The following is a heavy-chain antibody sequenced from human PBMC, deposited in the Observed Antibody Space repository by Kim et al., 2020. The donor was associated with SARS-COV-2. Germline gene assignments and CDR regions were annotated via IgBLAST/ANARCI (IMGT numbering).Heavy chain of an antibody. J-gene: IGHJ5*02. V-gene: IGHV3-15*01. Sequence: GGSLRLSCAASGFTFSNAWMSWVRQAPGKGLEWVGRIKSKTDGGTTDYAAPVKGRFTISRDDSKNTLYLQMNSLKTEDTAVYYCTTDTYYDFWSGYYIRFDPWGQGTLVTVSS. CDR1: GFTFSNAW. CDR2: IKSKTDGGTT. D-gene: IGHD3-3*01. CDR3: TTDTYYDFWSGYYIRFDP.